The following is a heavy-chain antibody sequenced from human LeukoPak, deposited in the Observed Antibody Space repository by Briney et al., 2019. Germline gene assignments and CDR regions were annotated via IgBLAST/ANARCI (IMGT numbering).Heavy chain of an antibody. CDR1: GYTFTSYD. CDR2: MNPNSGNT. D-gene: IGHD3-10*01. J-gene: IGHJ4*02. CDR3: AGVRFGSGSYPSYFDY. V-gene: IGHV1-8*03. Sequence: ASVKVSCKASGYTFTSYDINWVRQATGQGLEWMGWMNPNSGNTGYAQKFQGRVTISRHTSISTAYMELNSLTSEDTAVYYCAGVRFGSGSYPSYFDYWGQGTLVTVSS.